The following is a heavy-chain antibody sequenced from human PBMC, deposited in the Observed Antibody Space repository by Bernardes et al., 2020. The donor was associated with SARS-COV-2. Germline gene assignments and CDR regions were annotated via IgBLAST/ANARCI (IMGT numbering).Heavy chain of an antibody. CDR1: GGSMNNDY. Sequence: SEPLSLTCTVSGGSMNNDYWNWIRQTPGKGLEWIGYVFYTGDTHYNPSLKSRVNISVDTSRNQFSLELTSVTAADTAVYFCASSQLEPTTRYFHHWGQGTLVTVSS. D-gene: IGHD1-26*01. CDR3: ASSQLEPTTRYFHH. V-gene: IGHV4-59*01. CDR2: VFYTGDT. J-gene: IGHJ1*01.